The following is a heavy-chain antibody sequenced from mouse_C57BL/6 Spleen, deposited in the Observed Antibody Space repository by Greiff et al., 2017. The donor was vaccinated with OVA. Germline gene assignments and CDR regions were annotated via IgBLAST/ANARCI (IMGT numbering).Heavy chain of an antibody. CDR2: IHPNSGST. J-gene: IGHJ3*01. CDR1: GYTFTSYW. D-gene: IGHD1-1*01. V-gene: IGHV1-64*01. Sequence: VQLQQSGAELVKPGASVKLSCKASGYTFTSYWMHWVKQRPGQGLEWIGMIHPNSGSTNYNEKFKSKATLTVDKSSSTAYMQLSSLTSEDSAVYYCAREDGSSSAWFAYWGQGTLVTVSA. CDR3: AREDGSSSAWFAY.